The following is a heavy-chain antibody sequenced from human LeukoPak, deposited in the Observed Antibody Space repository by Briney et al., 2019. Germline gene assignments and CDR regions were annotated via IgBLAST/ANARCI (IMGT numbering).Heavy chain of an antibody. CDR3: ARDLRGYSGYNNWLDP. CDR1: GFTFSSYW. V-gene: IGHV3-74*01. D-gene: IGHD5-12*01. CDR2: INSDGSST. J-gene: IGHJ5*02. Sequence: PGGSLRLSCAASGFTFSSYWMHWVRQAPGKGLVWVSRINSDGSSTSYADSVKGRFTISRDNAKNSLYLQMNSLRADDTAVYYCARDLRGYSGYNNWLDPWGQGTLVTVSS.